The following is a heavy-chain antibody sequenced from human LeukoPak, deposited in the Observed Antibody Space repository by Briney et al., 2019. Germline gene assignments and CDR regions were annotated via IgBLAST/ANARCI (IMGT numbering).Heavy chain of an antibody. J-gene: IGHJ4*02. CDR3: ARQSPLRQYYFDSSGPLDY. CDR1: GFTFSSYW. V-gene: IGHV3-7*01. CDR2: IKKDGSES. Sequence: GGPLRLSCAASGFTFSSYWMTWVRQAPGKGLECVANIKKDGSESYYVDSVKGRFTISRDNAKNSLYLQTNSRGAEDTAEYYCARQSPLRQYYFDSSGPLDYWGQRTLVTVSS. D-gene: IGHD3-22*01.